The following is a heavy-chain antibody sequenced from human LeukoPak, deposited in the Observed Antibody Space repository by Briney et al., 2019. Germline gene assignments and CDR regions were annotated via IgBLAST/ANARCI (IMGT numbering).Heavy chain of an antibody. CDR2: ISSSGSTI. D-gene: IGHD3-3*02. J-gene: IGHJ4*02. CDR3: ARALRHFGRSNYFDY. Sequence: GGSLRLSCAASGFTFSDYYMNWIRQAPGKGLEWVSYISSSGSTIYYADSVKGRFTISRDNAKNSLYLQMNSLRAEDTAVYYCARALRHFGRSNYFDYWGQGTLVTVSS. V-gene: IGHV3-11*01. CDR1: GFTFSDYY.